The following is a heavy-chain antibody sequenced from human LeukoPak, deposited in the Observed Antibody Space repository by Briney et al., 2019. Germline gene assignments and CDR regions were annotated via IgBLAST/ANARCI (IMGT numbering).Heavy chain of an antibody. CDR1: GGSFSGYY. J-gene: IGHJ5*02. CDR2: INHSGST. V-gene: IGHV4-34*01. D-gene: IGHD2-2*02. Sequence: SETLSLTCAVYGGSFSGYYWSWIRQPPGKGLEWIGEINHSGSTNYNPSLKSRVTISVDTSKNQFSLKLSSVTAADTAVYYCARGGWLGCSSTSCYTEDWFDPWSQGTLVTVSS. CDR3: ARGGWLGCSSTSCYTEDWFDP.